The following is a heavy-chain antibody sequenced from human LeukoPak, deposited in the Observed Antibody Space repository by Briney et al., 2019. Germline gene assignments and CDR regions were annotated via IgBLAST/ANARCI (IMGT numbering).Heavy chain of an antibody. V-gene: IGHV4-59*01. CDR1: GGSISSYY. D-gene: IGHD3-22*01. Sequence: PSETLSLTCTVSGGSISSYYWTWIRQPPGKGLEWIGYIHYSGRTNYNPSLKSRVTISVDTSKNQFSLKLTSVTAADTAVYYCARGPLPGHYHTSAYHDYWGQGTLVTVSS. CDR2: IHYSGRT. CDR3: ARGPLPGHYHTSAYHDY. J-gene: IGHJ4*02.